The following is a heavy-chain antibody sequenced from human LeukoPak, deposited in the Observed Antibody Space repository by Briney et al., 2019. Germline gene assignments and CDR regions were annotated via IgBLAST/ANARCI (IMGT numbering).Heavy chain of an antibody. D-gene: IGHD1-26*01. Sequence: SETLSLTCTVSGGSISSYYWSWIRQPPGKGLEWIGYIYYSGSTNYNPSLKSRVTISVDTSKNQFSLKLSSVTAADTAVYYCARVFRSRGNYYYGMDVWGQGTTVTVSS. CDR2: IYYSGST. CDR1: GGSISSYY. J-gene: IGHJ6*02. CDR3: ARVFRSRGNYYYGMDV. V-gene: IGHV4-59*01.